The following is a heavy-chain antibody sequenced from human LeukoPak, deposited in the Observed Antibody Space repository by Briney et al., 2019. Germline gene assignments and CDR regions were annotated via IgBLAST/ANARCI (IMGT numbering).Heavy chain of an antibody. Sequence: SVKVSCKASGGTFSSYAISWVRQAPGQGLEWMGGIIPIFGTANYAQKFQGRVTITTDESTSTAYMELSSLRSEDTAVYYCASTIGGDLYYYYYMDVWGKGTTVTVSS. CDR2: IIPIFGTA. V-gene: IGHV1-69*05. D-gene: IGHD2-21*02. J-gene: IGHJ6*03. CDR1: GGTFSSYA. CDR3: ASTIGGDLYYYYYMDV.